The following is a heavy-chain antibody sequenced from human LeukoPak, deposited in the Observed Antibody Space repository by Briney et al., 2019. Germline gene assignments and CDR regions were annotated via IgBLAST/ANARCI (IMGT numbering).Heavy chain of an antibody. Sequence: SVKLSCKASGYTFTSYAIIWVRQAPGQGLEWMGGIIPMFDTPNYAQRLQGRVTITADKSTKTAYMELTRLRSEDTAVYYCARAGIPGYCTNVTCSNWLDPWGQGTLVTVSS. V-gene: IGHV1-69*06. CDR3: ARAGIPGYCTNVTCSNWLDP. CDR2: IIPMFDTP. J-gene: IGHJ5*02. CDR1: GYTFTSYA. D-gene: IGHD2-8*01.